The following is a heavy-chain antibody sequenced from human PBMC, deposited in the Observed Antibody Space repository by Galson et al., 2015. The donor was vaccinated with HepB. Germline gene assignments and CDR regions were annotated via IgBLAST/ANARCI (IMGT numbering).Heavy chain of an antibody. J-gene: IGHJ6*02. CDR2: IDPSDSYT. V-gene: IGHV5-10-1*01. Sequence: QSGAEVKKPGESLRTSCTGSGYSFITYWITWVRQMPGKGLEWMGRIDPSDSYTNYSPSFQGRVTISADKSISTAYLQWSSLKASDTAIYYWARKTGSPPYYYSVGVWGQGTTVTVSS. CDR1: GYSFITYW. D-gene: IGHD1-14*01. CDR3: ARKTGSPPYYYSVGV.